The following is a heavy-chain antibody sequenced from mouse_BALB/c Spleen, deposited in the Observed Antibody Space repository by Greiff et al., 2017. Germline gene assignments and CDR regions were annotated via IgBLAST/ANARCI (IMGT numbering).Heavy chain of an antibody. CDR1: GYAFSSYW. CDR2: IYPGDGDT. V-gene: IGHV1-80*01. D-gene: IGHD2-3*01. J-gene: IGHJ1*01. CDR3: ARGGDGYSDWYFDV. Sequence: QVQLQQSGAELVRPGSSVKISCKASGYAFSSYWMNWVKQRPGQGLEWIGQIYPGDGDTNYNGKFKGKATLTADKSSSTAYMQLSSLTSEDSAVYFCARGGDGYSDWYFDVWGAGTTVTVSS.